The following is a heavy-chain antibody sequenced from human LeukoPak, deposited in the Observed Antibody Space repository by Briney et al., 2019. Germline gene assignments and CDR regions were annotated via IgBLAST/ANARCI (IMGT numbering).Heavy chain of an antibody. CDR3: ASSYDYYDSSGGAFDY. CDR1: GFTVSSNY. CDR2: IYSGGST. V-gene: IGHV3-66*01. Sequence: PGGSLRLSCAASGFTVSSNYMSWVRQAPGKGLEWVSVIYSGGSTYYADSVKGRFTISRDNSKNTLYLQMNSLRAEDTAVYYCASSYDYYDSSGGAFDYWGQGTLVTVSS. J-gene: IGHJ4*02. D-gene: IGHD3-22*01.